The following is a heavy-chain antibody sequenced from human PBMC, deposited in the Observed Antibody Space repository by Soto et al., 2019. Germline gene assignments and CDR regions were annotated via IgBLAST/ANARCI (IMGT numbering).Heavy chain of an antibody. CDR3: ARTDYGDYTGLPYFQH. CDR1: GYTFTSYG. D-gene: IGHD4-17*01. J-gene: IGHJ1*01. V-gene: IGHV1-18*01. CDR2: ISAYNGNT. Sequence: GASVKVSCKASGYTFTSYGISWVRQAPGQGLEWMGWISAYNGNTNYAQKLQGRVTMTTDTSTSTAYMELRSLRSDDTAVYYCARTDYGDYTGLPYFQHWGQGTLVNVSS.